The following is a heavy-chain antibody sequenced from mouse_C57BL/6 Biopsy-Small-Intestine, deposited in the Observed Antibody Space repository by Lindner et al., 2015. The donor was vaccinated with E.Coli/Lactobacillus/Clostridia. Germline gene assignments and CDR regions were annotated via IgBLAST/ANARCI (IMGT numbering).Heavy chain of an antibody. CDR3: ARPVLTGTRYYAMDY. Sequence: VQLQESGPELVKPGASVKISCKASGYSFTDYNMNWVKQSNGKSLEWIGVINPNYGTTSYNQKFKGKATLTVDQSSSTAYMQLNSLTSEDSAVYYCARPVLTGTRYYAMDYWGQGTSVTVSS. CDR2: INPNYGTT. D-gene: IGHD4-1*01. V-gene: IGHV1-39*01. CDR1: GYSFTDYN. J-gene: IGHJ4*01.